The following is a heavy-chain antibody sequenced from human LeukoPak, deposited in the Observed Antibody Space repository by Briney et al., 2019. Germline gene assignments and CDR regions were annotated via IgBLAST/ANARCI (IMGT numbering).Heavy chain of an antibody. V-gene: IGHV3-7*01. Sequence: PGGSLRLSCAASGFTFSSYWMTWVRQAPGKGLEWVANIKHNGDELNYVDSVEDRFTISRDNAKNSLYLHMTSLRAEDTAVYYCARPKPGSYDAFDIWGQGTMVTVSS. D-gene: IGHD1-26*01. CDR3: ARPKPGSYDAFDI. CDR2: IKHNGDEL. J-gene: IGHJ3*02. CDR1: GFTFSSYW.